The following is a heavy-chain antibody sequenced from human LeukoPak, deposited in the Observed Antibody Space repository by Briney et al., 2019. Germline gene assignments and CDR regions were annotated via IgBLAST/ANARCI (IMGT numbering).Heavy chain of an antibody. D-gene: IGHD1-1*01. Sequence: PGGSLRLSCAASGFTFSSYDMTWVRQSPEKGLQWVSSISGSGGSTYYADSVKGRFTISRDNSKNTLYLQMNSLRADDTAVYYCAKDLTTGTTGWFGPWGQGTLVTVSS. CDR2: ISGSGGST. CDR1: GFTFSSYD. J-gene: IGHJ5*02. CDR3: AKDLTTGTTGWFGP. V-gene: IGHV3-23*01.